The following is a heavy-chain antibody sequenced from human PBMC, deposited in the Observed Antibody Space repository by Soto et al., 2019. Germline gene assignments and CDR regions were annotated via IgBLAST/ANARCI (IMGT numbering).Heavy chain of an antibody. CDR2: INPLPTSGST. CDR1: GYIFTNYY. V-gene: IGHV1-46*01. CDR3: ARDLAAAAY. Sequence: QVQLVQSGAEVKKPGASVKVSCKASGYIFTNYYIHWVRQAPGQGLEWMAIINPLPTSGSTNYAQEFQGRLTVTRDTSTSTVYMELSRLRSDDKSIYYCARDLAAAAYWGQGTLVTVSS. D-gene: IGHD6-13*01. J-gene: IGHJ4*02.